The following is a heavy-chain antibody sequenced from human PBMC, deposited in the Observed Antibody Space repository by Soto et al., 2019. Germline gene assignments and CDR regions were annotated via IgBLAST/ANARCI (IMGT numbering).Heavy chain of an antibody. CDR1: GYTFTSYY. J-gene: IGHJ1*01. CDR2: INPSGGST. V-gene: IGHV1-46*01. CDR3: ARDYDSSGYQVGYFQH. D-gene: IGHD3-22*01. Sequence: ASVKVSCKASGYTFTSYYMHWVRQAPGQGLECMGIINPSGGSTSYAQKFQGRVTMTRDTSTSTVYMELSSLRSEDTAVYYCARDYDSSGYQVGYFQHWGQGTLVTVSS.